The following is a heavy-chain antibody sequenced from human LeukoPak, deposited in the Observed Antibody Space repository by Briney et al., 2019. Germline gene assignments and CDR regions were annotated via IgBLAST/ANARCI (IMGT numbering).Heavy chain of an antibody. V-gene: IGHV3-23*01. CDR2: ITTNGGRT. Sequence: PGGSLRLSSAASGFTFASYGMSWVRQAPGKGLEWVSFITTNGGRTSYADSVEGRFTISRDNPRNTLYMQMNSLRDEDTAVYYCAIMHGYYDGTGYWVQWGQGTLVTVSS. J-gene: IGHJ1*01. D-gene: IGHD3-22*01. CDR1: GFTFASYG. CDR3: AIMHGYYDGTGYWVQ.